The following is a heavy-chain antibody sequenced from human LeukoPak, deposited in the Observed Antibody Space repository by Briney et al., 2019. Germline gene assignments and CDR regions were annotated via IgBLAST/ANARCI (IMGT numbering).Heavy chain of an antibody. Sequence: ASVKVSCKASGYTFTRYDINWVRPATGQGLEWMGWMNPNSGNTGYAQKFQVRVTITRTTSISTAYMELSSLRSEATAVYYCARRGAGTDSWGQGTLVTVSS. J-gene: IGHJ4*02. CDR2: MNPNSGNT. CDR3: ARRGAGTDS. CDR1: GYTFTRYD. V-gene: IGHV1-8*03. D-gene: IGHD1-1*01.